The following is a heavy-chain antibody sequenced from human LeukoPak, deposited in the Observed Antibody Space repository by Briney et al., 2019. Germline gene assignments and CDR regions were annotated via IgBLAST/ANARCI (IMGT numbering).Heavy chain of an antibody. D-gene: IGHD1-26*01. CDR3: ARWGSVGTTLDAFDI. J-gene: IGHJ3*02. CDR2: IYNSVST. V-gene: IGHV4-61*02. Sequence: SETLSLTCTVSGGSISSKIYYWSWIRQPAGKGLEWIGRIYNSVSTNYNPSPQSRVTISVDTSKNQFSLKLRSVTAADTAVYYCARWGSVGTTLDAFDIWGQGTTVTVSS. CDR1: GGSISSKIYY.